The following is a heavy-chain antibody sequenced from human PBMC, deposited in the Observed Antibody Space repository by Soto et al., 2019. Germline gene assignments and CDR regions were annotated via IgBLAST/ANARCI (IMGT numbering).Heavy chain of an antibody. CDR1: GYTFTSYA. D-gene: IGHD4-4*01. CDR2: INAGNGNT. V-gene: IGHV1-3*01. CDR3: ARKSSTVHYPDY. Sequence: GASVNVSCKASGYTFTSYAMHWVRQAPGQRLEWMGWINAGNGNTKYSQKFQGRVTITRDTSASTAYMELSSLRSEDTAVYYCARKSSTVHYPDYWGQGTLVTVSS. J-gene: IGHJ4*02.